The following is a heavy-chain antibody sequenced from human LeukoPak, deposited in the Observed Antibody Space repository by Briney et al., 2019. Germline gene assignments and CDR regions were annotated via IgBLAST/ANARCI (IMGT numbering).Heavy chain of an antibody. D-gene: IGHD3-22*01. Sequence: SETLSLTCSVYGGLFSGYYWSWIRQPPGKGLEWIGEINHRGSTNYNPSLTSRVSISVDTSKNRFSLKLSSVTAADTAVYYCARWYYYDSSGYYYRYYYYGLDVWGQGTTVTVSS. CDR3: ARWYYYDSSGYYYRYYYYGLDV. CDR1: GGLFSGYY. J-gene: IGHJ6*02. CDR2: INHRGST. V-gene: IGHV4-34*01.